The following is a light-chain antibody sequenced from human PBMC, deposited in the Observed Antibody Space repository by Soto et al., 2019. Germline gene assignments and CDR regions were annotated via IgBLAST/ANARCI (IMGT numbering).Light chain of an antibody. V-gene: IGLV2-14*01. Sequence: QSALTQPASVSGSPGQSITISCTGTSSDVGGYNYVSWYQQHPGKAPKLMIYEVSNRPSEVSNRFSGSKSGNTASLTISGLQAEDEGNYYCSSYTSGSTLVVFGGGTQLT. CDR1: SSDVGGYNY. CDR2: EVS. CDR3: SSYTSGSTLVV. J-gene: IGLJ2*01.